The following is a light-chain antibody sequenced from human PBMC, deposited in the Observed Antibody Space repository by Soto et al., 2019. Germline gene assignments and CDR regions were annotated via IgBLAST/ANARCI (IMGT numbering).Light chain of an antibody. Sequence: QSVLTQPPSVSGAPGQRVTISCTGSSSNIGAGYDVHWYQQLPGTAPKLLIYGNSNRPSGVPDRFSGSKSGTSASLAITGLQAEDEADYYCSSYTGHSTLEVFGTGTKLTVL. CDR1: SSNIGAGYD. J-gene: IGLJ1*01. CDR3: SSYTGHSTLEV. CDR2: GNS. V-gene: IGLV1-40*01.